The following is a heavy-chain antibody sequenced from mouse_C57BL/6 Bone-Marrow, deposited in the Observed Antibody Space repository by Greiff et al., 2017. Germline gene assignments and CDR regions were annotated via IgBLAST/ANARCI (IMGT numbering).Heavy chain of an antibody. D-gene: IGHD2-3*01. Sequence: VQLQQPGTELVKPGASVKLSCKASGYTFTSYWMHWVKQRPGQGLEWIGNINPSNGGTNYNEKLKSKATLTVDKSYSTAYMQLSSLTSEDSAVYYCARGGYYEGGYYFDYWGQGTTLTVSS. CDR2: INPSNGGT. J-gene: IGHJ2*01. CDR1: GYTFTSYW. CDR3: ARGGYYEGGYYFDY. V-gene: IGHV1-53*01.